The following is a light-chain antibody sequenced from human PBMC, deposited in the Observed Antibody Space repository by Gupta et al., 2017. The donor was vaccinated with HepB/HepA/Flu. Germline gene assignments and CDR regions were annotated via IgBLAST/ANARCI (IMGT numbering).Light chain of an antibody. CDR2: EAS. V-gene: IGKV1-5*03. Sequence: DLQVTQSPPTLSASVGDRVTITCRASQNVDGRLAWYQQTPGKAPKLLIYEASTLGSGVPSRFSGSGSGTQFTLTISSLQPDDFATYYCQQYNSYSPYTFGQGTKLEIK. CDR3: QQYNSYSPYT. CDR1: QNVDGR. J-gene: IGKJ2*01.